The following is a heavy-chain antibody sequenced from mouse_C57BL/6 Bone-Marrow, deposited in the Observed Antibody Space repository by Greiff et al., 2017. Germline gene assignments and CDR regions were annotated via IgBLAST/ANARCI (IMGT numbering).Heavy chain of an antibody. CDR2: IHPNSGST. CDR1: GYTFTSYW. D-gene: IGHD2-4*01. CDR3: ARKDIYYDDDGAWFAY. V-gene: IGHV1-64*01. J-gene: IGHJ3*01. Sequence: QVQLQQPGAELVKPGASVKLSCKASGYTFTSYWMHWVKQRPGQGLAWIGMIHPNSGSTNYNEKFKSKATLTVDKSSSTAYMQLSSLTSEDSAVYYCARKDIYYDDDGAWFAYWGQGTLVTVSA.